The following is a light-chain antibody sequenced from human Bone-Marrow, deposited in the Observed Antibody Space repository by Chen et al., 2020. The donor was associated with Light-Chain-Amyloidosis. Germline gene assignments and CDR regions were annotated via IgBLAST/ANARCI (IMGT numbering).Light chain of an antibody. CDR3: ISYTGSDLRSV. CDR1: NSDVGGYNY. V-gene: IGLV2-8*01. J-gene: IGLJ1*01. Sequence: QSALTQPPSASGSPGQSVTISCTGTNSDVGGYNYVSWYQQHPGKAPPLMLFEVNRCPSGFPRRFSGSKSGNTASLTVSGLQAEDEADYFCISYTGSDLRSVFGSGTKVTVL. CDR2: EVN.